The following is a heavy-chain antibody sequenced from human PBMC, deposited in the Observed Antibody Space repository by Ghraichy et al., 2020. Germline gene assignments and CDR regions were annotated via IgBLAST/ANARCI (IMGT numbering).Heavy chain of an antibody. Sequence: GESLNISCAASGFTFSSYALHWVRQAPGKGLEWVAVISYDGSNKNYEDSVKGRFTISRDNSKNTLYLQMTSMRADDTAVYYCARDGTPLPYYYYSSSKEGFDYGGQGTLVTVSS. D-gene: IGHD3-22*01. CDR2: ISYDGSNK. J-gene: IGHJ4*02. V-gene: IGHV3-30-3*01. CDR1: GFTFSSYA. CDR3: ARDGTPLPYYYYSSSKEGFDY.